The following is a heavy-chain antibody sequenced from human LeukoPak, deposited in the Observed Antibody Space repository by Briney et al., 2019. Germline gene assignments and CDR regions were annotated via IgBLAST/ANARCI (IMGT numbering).Heavy chain of an antibody. CDR1: GYTFTSYA. D-gene: IGHD5-18*01. V-gene: IGHV1-18*04. Sequence: ASVTVSCKASGYTFTSYAIGWLRQAPGQGLEWMGCISGYNGNTNYAQKLQGRVTLTTDTSTSTAYMELRSLRSDDAAIYYCARNVDTSMVTLWYFDYWGQGTLVTVSS. CDR3: ARNVDTSMVTLWYFDY. CDR2: ISGYNGNT. J-gene: IGHJ4*02.